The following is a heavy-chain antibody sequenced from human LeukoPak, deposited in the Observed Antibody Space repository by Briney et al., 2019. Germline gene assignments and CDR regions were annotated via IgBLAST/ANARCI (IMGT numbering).Heavy chain of an antibody. Sequence: GGSLRLSCAASGFTFSSYGMHWVRQAPGKGLEWVAVIWYDGSNKYYADSVKGRFTISRDNSKNALYLQMNSLRAEDTAVYYCARGANYYGSGRRLYYFDYWGQGTLVTVSS. CDR2: IWYDGSNK. V-gene: IGHV3-33*01. D-gene: IGHD3-10*01. CDR1: GFTFSSYG. CDR3: ARGANYYGSGRRLYYFDY. J-gene: IGHJ4*02.